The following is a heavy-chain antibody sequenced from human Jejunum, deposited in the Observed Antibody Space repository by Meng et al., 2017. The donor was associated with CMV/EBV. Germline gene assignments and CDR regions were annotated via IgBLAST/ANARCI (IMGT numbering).Heavy chain of an antibody. D-gene: IGHD3-3*01. CDR1: FSSYA. J-gene: IGHJ6*02. CDR3: ARVRSTSFGVIIYALDV. CDR2: IPFDGSSK. Sequence: FSSYALNWVRQAPGRRLEWVAVIPFDGSSKYYADSVRGRFTISRDNSNNTLYLQMNSLRGEDAAVYYCARVRSTSFGVIIYALDVWGQGTTVTVSS. V-gene: IGHV3-30-3*01.